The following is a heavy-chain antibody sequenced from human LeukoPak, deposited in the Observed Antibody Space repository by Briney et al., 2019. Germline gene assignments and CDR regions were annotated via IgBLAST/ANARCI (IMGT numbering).Heavy chain of an antibody. V-gene: IGHV2-5*02. CDR1: GFSLSTSGVG. Sequence: SGPTLVKPTQTLTLTCTFSGFSLSTSGVGVGWIRQPPGKALEWLALIYWDDDKRYSPHLKSRLTITKDTSKNQVVLTMTNMDPVDTATYCCAPQCSSYAPFDYWGQGTLVTVSS. J-gene: IGHJ4*02. D-gene: IGHD3-16*02. CDR2: IYWDDDK. CDR3: APQCSSYAPFDY.